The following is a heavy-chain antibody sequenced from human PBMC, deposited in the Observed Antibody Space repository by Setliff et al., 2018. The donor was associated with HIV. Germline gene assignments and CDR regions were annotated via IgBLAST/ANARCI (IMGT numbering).Heavy chain of an antibody. CDR2: IDSDGSST. CDR1: GFTFSSYW. V-gene: IGHV3-74*01. J-gene: IGHJ5*01. Sequence: GGSLRLSCAASGFTFSSYWMHWVRQAPGKGLVWVSRIDSDGSSTSSADSVKGRFTISRDDAKNSLYLQMNEVTVEDTAVYYCARGGWGFSLDSWGQGTLVTVSS. D-gene: IGHD7-27*01. CDR3: ARGGWGFSLDS.